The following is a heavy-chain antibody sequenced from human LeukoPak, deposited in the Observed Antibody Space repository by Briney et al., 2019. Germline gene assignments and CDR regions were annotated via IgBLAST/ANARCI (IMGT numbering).Heavy chain of an antibody. V-gene: IGHV4-30-4*01. CDR3: AYGKDGYNLY. CDR2: IYFSGTT. Sequence: SQTLSLTCTVSGGSIGNGDYYWTWIRQPPGKGLEWIGYIYFSGTTYYNSSLKSRVTISIDPSKNQFSLKLSPVTAADTAVYYCAYGKDGYNLYWGQGTLVTVSS. J-gene: IGHJ4*02. CDR1: GGSIGNGDYY. D-gene: IGHD5-24*01.